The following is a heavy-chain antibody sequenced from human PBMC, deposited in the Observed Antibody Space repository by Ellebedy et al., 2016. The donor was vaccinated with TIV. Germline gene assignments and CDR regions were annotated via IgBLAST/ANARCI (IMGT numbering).Heavy chain of an antibody. J-gene: IGHJ4*02. V-gene: IGHV1-46*01. D-gene: IGHD7-27*01. CDR3: ARASWGQPNDY. CDR2: ISLGGDFT. CDR1: GYTLTNYY. Sequence: AASVKVSCKASGYTLTNYYMQWVRQAPGQGLELMAFISLGGDFTTYAQNFQGRVTLTRDTSTSTVYMDLSSLRSEDTAMYYCARASWGQPNDYWGQGTLVTVSS.